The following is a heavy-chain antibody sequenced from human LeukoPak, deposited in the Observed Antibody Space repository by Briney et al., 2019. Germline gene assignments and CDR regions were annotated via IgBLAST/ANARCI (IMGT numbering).Heavy chain of an antibody. Sequence: SVKVSCKASGGTLNSYVISWVRQAPGQGLEWMGGVIPISGTTNYAQKFQGRVTITADKSTSTAYMELSSLRSEDTAVYYCATLCCGSYYMDVWGKGTTVTVSS. V-gene: IGHV1-69*06. D-gene: IGHD2-15*01. CDR1: GGTLNSYV. CDR2: VIPISGTT. CDR3: ATLCCGSYYMDV. J-gene: IGHJ6*03.